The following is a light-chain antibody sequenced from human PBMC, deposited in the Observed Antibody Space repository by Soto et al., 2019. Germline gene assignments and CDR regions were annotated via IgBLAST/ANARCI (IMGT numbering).Light chain of an antibody. CDR1: SSNIGAGFD. J-gene: IGLJ1*01. CDR2: SNN. Sequence: QSVLTQPPSVSGAPGQRVTISCTGSSSNIGAGFDVHWYQQFPRTAPKLLIYSNNNRPSGVPDRFSVSKSATSASLAITGLQAADEADYYCQSYEGSLSADVFGSGTKLTVL. V-gene: IGLV1-40*01. CDR3: QSYEGSLSADV.